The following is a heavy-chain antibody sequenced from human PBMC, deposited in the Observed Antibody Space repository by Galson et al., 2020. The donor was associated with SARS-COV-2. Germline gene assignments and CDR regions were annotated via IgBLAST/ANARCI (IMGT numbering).Heavy chain of an antibody. CDR3: ARMADGYGGYDYGSSPFDY. Sequence: SGPTLVKPTQTLTLTCTFSGFSLTNSGMGVTWIRQPPGKALEWLALIDWDDDKYYSTSLRTRLTISGDTSKNQVFLTMTNMDPVDTATYYCARMADGYGGYDYGSSPFDYWGQGTLVTVSS. J-gene: IGHJ4*02. D-gene: IGHD5-12*01. CDR1: GFSLTNSGMG. CDR2: IDWDDDK. V-gene: IGHV2-70*01.